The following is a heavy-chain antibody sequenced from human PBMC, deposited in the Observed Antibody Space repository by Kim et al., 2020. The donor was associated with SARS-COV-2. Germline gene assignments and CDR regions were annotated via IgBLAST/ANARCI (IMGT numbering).Heavy chain of an antibody. D-gene: IGHD3-16*01. CDR2: IYYSGST. Sequence: SETLSLTCTVSGGSISSSSYYWGWIRQPPGKGLEWIGSIYYSGSTYYNPSLKSRVTISVDTSKNQFSLKLSSVTAADTAVYYCARSPPLGGMDVWGQGTTVTVSS. V-gene: IGHV4-39*07. J-gene: IGHJ6*02. CDR3: ARSPPLGGMDV. CDR1: GGSISSSSYY.